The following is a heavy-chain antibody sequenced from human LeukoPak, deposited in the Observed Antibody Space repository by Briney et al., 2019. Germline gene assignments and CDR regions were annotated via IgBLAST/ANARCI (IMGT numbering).Heavy chain of an antibody. V-gene: IGHV3-23*01. D-gene: IGHD2-2*01. CDR1: GFNFSNYA. CDR2: ISGSGDST. CDR3: AKDRSLVPAALNY. J-gene: IGHJ4*02. Sequence: GGSLRLSCAATGFNFSNYAMTWVRQAPGKGLECVSGISGSGDSTYYADSVKGRFTISRDNSKNTLYLQMNSLRAEDTALYYCAKDRSLVPAALNYWGQGTLVIVSS.